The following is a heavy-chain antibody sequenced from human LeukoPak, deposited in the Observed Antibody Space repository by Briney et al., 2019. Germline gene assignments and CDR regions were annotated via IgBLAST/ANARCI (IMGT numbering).Heavy chain of an antibody. Sequence: PGGSLRLSXAASGFTFDDYGMSWVCQAPGKGLEWVYGINWNSGSTCYADSVKGRFTISRDNAKNSLYLQMNSLRAEDTALYYCARVPDLDYWGQGTLVTVSS. J-gene: IGHJ4*02. CDR2: INWNSGST. CDR1: GFTFDDYG. D-gene: IGHD2-2*01. V-gene: IGHV3-20*03. CDR3: ARVPDLDY.